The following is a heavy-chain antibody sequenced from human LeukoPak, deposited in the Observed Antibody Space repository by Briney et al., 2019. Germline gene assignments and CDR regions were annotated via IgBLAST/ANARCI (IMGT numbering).Heavy chain of an antibody. J-gene: IGHJ6*03. CDR3: ARKNDYGDSYYMDV. V-gene: IGHV4-31*03. Sequence: SETLSLTCTVSGGSISSGRNYWGWIRQQPGKGLEWIGYIHNTGRTDYNPSLKSRVIISVDTSKNRFSLRLSSVTAADTALYYCARKNDYGDSYYMDVWGKGTTVTVSS. CDR2: IHNTGRT. CDR1: GGSISSGRNY. D-gene: IGHD4-17*01.